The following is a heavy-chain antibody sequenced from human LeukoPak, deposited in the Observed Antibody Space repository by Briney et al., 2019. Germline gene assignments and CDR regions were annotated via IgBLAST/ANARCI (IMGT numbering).Heavy chain of an antibody. J-gene: IGHJ4*02. Sequence: GGSLRLACAASGLTVSNNRLSWVRQAPGMGLEWVSTISGSGDSTYYADSVKGRFTISRDKSKNTLYLQMNSLRAEDTAEYYCAKDSMFSNPSTNDYWGQGTLVTVSS. V-gene: IGHV3-23*01. CDR3: AKDSMFSNPSTNDY. D-gene: IGHD3-10*02. CDR1: GLTVSNNR. CDR2: ISGSGDST.